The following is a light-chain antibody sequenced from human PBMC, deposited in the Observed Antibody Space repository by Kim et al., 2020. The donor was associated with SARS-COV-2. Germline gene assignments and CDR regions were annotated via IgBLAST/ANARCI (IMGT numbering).Light chain of an antibody. CDR2: AAS. CDR1: QSISSY. V-gene: IGKV1-39*01. J-gene: IGKJ2*01. CDR3: QQSYSTPYT. Sequence: DIQMTQSPSSLSASVGDRVTITCRASQSISSYLNWYQQKPGKAPKLLIYAASSLQSGVPSRFSGSGSGTDFTLTISSLQPEDFATCYCQQSYSTPYTFGQETELEI.